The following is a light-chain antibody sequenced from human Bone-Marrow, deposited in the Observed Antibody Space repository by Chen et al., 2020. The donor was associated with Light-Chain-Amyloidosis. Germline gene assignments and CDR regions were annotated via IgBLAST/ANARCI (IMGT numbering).Light chain of an antibody. CDR2: RDT. CDR1: DLPTKY. CDR3: QSADSSGTYEVI. J-gene: IGLJ2*01. Sequence: SYELTQPPSGSVSPGQTARITCSGDDLPTKYAYWYQQKPGQAPVLVIHRDTDRPSGISERFSGSSSGTTATLTISGVQAEDEADYHCQSADSSGTYEVIFGGGTKLTVL. V-gene: IGLV3-25*03.